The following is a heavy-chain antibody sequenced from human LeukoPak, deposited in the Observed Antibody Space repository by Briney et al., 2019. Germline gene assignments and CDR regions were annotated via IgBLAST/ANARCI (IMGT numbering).Heavy chain of an antibody. Sequence: SETLSLTCAVYGGTFSGYYWSWIRQSPGKGLEWIGEINHRGSTIYNPSLKSRVTISVDTSKNQFSLKLSSVTAADTAVYYCARHKIVATTIDYWGQGTLVTVSS. CDR3: ARHKIVATTIDY. J-gene: IGHJ4*02. CDR1: GGTFSGYY. V-gene: IGHV4-34*01. CDR2: INHRGST. D-gene: IGHD5-12*01.